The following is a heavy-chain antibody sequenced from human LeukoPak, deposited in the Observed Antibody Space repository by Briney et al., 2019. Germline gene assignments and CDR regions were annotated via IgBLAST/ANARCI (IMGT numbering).Heavy chain of an antibody. CDR2: IIPIFGTA. D-gene: IGHD3-10*01. V-gene: IGHV1-69*05. CDR3: ARARGSGSYYGHDYYYYHYMDV. CDR1: GGTFSSYA. J-gene: IGHJ6*03. Sequence: ASVKVSCKASGGTFSSYAISWVRQAPGQGLEWMGGIIPIFGTANYAQKFQGRVTMTRNTSISTAYMELSSLRSEDTAVYYCARARGSGSYYGHDYYYYHYMDVWGKGTTVTVSS.